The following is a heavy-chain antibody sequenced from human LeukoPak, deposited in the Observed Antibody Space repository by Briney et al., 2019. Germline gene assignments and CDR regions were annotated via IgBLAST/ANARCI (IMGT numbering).Heavy chain of an antibody. CDR3: ARDTDCSSTSCYQGIAAAARGRNNWFDP. CDR2: IYTSGST. Sequence: PSETLSLTCTVSGGSISSYYWSWIRQPAGKGLEWIGRIYTSGSTNYNPSLKSRVTMSVDTSKNQFSLKLSSVTAADTAAYYCARDTDCSSTSCYQGIAAAARGRNNWFDPWGQGTLVTVSS. CDR1: GGSISSYY. D-gene: IGHD2-2*01. J-gene: IGHJ5*02. V-gene: IGHV4-4*07.